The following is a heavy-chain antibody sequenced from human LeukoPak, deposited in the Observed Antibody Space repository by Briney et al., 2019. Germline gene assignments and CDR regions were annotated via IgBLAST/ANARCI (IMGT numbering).Heavy chain of an antibody. CDR3: AREGTIFGVAYYGMDV. D-gene: IGHD3-3*01. CDR2: TYYRSKWYN. V-gene: IGHV6-1*01. Sequence: SQTLSLTCAISGDSVSSNSAAWNWIRQSPSRGLEWLGRTYYRSKWYNDYAVSVKSRITTNPDTSKNQFSLQLNSVTPEDTAVYYCAREGTIFGVAYYGMDVWGQGTTVTVSS. CDR1: GDSVSSNSAA. J-gene: IGHJ6*02.